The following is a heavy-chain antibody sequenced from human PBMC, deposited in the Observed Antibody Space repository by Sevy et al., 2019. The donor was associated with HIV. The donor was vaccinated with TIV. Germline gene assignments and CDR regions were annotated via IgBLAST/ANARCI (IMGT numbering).Heavy chain of an antibody. CDR1: GDSVSSNSAA. V-gene: IGHV6-1*01. CDR3: AREGDYDYVWGSSYFDY. J-gene: IGHJ4*02. Sequence: KQSQTLSLTCVISGDSVSSNSAAWNWIRQSPSRGLEWLGRTYYRSKWYNDYAVSVKSRITINPDTSKNQFSLQLNSVTPEDTAVYYCAREGDYDYVWGSSYFDYWGQGTLVTVSS. D-gene: IGHD3-16*01. CDR2: TYYRSKWYN.